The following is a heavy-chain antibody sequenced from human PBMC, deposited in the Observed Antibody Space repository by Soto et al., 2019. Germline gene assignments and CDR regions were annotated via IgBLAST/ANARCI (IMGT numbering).Heavy chain of an antibody. CDR1: GYSFTSYW. J-gene: IGHJ4*02. Sequence: GESLKISCKGSGYSFTSYWISWVRQMPGKGLEWMGRIDPSDSYTNYSPSFQGHVTISADKSISTAYLQWSSLKAEDTALYYCAKEYDSSGYYPDYWGQGTLVTVSS. CDR2: IDPSDSYT. CDR3: AKEYDSSGYYPDY. D-gene: IGHD3-22*01. V-gene: IGHV5-10-1*01.